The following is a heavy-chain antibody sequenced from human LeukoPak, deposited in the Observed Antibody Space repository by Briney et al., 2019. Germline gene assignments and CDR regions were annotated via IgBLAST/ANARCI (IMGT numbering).Heavy chain of an antibody. CDR3: ARFFGVVTYYYYGMDV. V-gene: IGHV3-23*01. Sequence: GGSLRLSCAASGFTFSSYAMSWVRQAPGKGLEWVSGISGSSGSTYYADSVKGRFTISRDNSKNTLYLQMNSLRAEDTAVYYCARFFGVVTYYYYGMDVWGQGTTVTVSS. D-gene: IGHD3-3*01. J-gene: IGHJ6*02. CDR2: ISGSSGST. CDR1: GFTFSSYA.